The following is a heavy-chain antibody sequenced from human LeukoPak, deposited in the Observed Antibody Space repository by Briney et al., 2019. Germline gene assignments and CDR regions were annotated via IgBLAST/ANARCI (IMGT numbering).Heavy chain of an antibody. V-gene: IGHV3-48*03. CDR2: IGTIISTT. CDR1: GFTFRTYE. CDR3: GRRRNWFDP. Sequence: GGSLRLSCAASGFTFRTYEMNWVRQAPGKGLEWVSYIGTIISTTYYADSVKGRFTVSRDDAKGSLYLQMNSLRAEDTAVYYCGRRRNWFDPWGQGTLVTVSS. J-gene: IGHJ5*02.